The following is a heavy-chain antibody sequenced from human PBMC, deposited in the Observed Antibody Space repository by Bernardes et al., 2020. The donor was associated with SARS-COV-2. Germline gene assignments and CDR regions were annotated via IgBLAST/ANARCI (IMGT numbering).Heavy chain of an antibody. D-gene: IGHD1-26*01. CDR3: AKVGGSYYQGGGVIKFDY. CDR1: GFTFSSYA. Sequence: GGSLRLSCAASGFTFSSYAMSWVRQAPGKGLEWVSAISGSGGSTYYADSVKGRFTISRDNSKNTLYLQMNSLRAEDTAGYYCAKVGGSYYQGGGVIKFDYWGQGTLVTVSS. CDR2: ISGSGGST. V-gene: IGHV3-23*01. J-gene: IGHJ4*02.